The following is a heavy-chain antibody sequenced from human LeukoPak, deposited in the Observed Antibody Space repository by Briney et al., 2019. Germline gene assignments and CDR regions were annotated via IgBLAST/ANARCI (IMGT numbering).Heavy chain of an antibody. J-gene: IGHJ4*02. CDR3: ASGVVRGVIDY. Sequence: GGALILSCAASGFTFSSYSMNWVRQAPGKGLEWVSSISSSSSYIYYADSVQGRFTISRDNAKNSLYLQMNSLRAEETAVYYCASGVVRGVIDYWGQGTLVTVSS. CDR2: ISSSSSYI. D-gene: IGHD3-10*01. CDR1: GFTFSSYS. V-gene: IGHV3-21*01.